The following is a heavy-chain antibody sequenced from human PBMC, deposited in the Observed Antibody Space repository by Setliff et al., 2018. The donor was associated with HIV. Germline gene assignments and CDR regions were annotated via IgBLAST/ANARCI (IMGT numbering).Heavy chain of an antibody. J-gene: IGHJ6*03. CDR2: INHSGST. Sequence: SETLSLTCAVYGGSFSGYYWSWIRQPPGKGLEWIGEINHSGSTNYNPSLKSRVAISVDTSKKQFSLKLSSVTAADTAVYYCARVYYYDSSGYSEPYYMDVWGKGTTVTVSS. V-gene: IGHV4-34*01. CDR1: GGSFSGYY. D-gene: IGHD3-22*01. CDR3: ARVYYYDSSGYSEPYYMDV.